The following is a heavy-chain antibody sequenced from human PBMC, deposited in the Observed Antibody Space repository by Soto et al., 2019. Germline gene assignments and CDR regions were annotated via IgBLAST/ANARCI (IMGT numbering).Heavy chain of an antibody. D-gene: IGHD2-21*01. CDR2: IIPIFGTA. CDR1: GGTFSSYA. V-gene: IGHV1-69*01. Sequence: QVQLVQSGAEVKKPGSSVKVSCKASGGTFSSYAISWVRQAPGQGLEWMGGIIPIFGTANYAQQFQGRVTITADESTSTAYMELSSLRSEDTAVYYCARDSPPEIATSIASRSHYYYGMDVWGQGTTVTVSS. J-gene: IGHJ6*02. CDR3: ARDSPPEIATSIASRSHYYYGMDV.